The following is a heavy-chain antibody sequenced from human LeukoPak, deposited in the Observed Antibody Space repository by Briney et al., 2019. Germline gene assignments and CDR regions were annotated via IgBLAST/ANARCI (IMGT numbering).Heavy chain of an antibody. Sequence: SETLSLTCTVSGGSIRTDDHYWGWIRQPPGKELEWLGGISYSGSTYNNPSFKSRVTISVDTSKNQFSLNLRSVTAADTAVYYCARLYYSTGWWAFDIWGRGTMVTVSS. CDR3: ARLYYSTGWWAFDI. CDR1: GGSIRTDDHY. CDR2: ISYSGST. D-gene: IGHD6-19*01. J-gene: IGHJ3*02. V-gene: IGHV4-39*01.